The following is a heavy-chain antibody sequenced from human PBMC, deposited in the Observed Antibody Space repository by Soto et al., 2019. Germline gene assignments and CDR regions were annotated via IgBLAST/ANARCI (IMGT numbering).Heavy chain of an antibody. Sequence: SETLSLTCAVSGYSISSGYYWGWLRQPPGKGLEWIGSIYHGGSTYYNLSLNSRVTLSIDMTNNHVSLILNSVTAADTAVYYCATGSRLRGVPRRIWFDPWGQGTLVTVSS. CDR3: ATGSRLRGVPRRIWFDP. CDR2: IYHGGST. V-gene: IGHV4-38-2*01. CDR1: GYSISSGYY. J-gene: IGHJ5*02. D-gene: IGHD3-10*01.